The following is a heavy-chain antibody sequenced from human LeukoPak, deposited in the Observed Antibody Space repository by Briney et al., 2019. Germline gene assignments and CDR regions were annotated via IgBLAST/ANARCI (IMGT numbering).Heavy chain of an antibody. Sequence: SEPLSLTCTVSGGSISSYYWSWIRQPPGKGLEWIGYIYDSGTTNYNPSLKSRVTISIDTSKNQFSLKLRSVTAADTAVYYCARRSAAGTTLRFDPWGQGTLVTVSS. J-gene: IGHJ5*02. CDR1: GGSISSYY. CDR2: IYDSGTT. V-gene: IGHV4-59*01. D-gene: IGHD6-13*01. CDR3: ARRSAAGTTLRFDP.